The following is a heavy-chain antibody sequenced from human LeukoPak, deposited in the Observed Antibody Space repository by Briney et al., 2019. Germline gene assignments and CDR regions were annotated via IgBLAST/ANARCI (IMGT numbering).Heavy chain of an antibody. J-gene: IGHJ4*02. CDR2: ISSSSSYI. V-gene: IGHV3-21*01. Sequence: GGSLRLSCAASGFTFSSYSMNWVRQAPGKGLEWVSSISSSSSYIYYADSVKGRFTISRDNAKNSLYLQMNSLRAEDMAVYYCARDDSSGYYPPYYFDYWGQGTLVTVSS. CDR3: ARDDSSGYYPPYYFDY. D-gene: IGHD3-22*01. CDR1: GFTFSSYS.